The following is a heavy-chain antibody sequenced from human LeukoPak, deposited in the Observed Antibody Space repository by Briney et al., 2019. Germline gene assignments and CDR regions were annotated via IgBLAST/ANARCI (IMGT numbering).Heavy chain of an antibody. CDR3: ARVGPRLIKTTGNWFDP. CDR1: GGSISSYY. CDR2: IYYSGST. V-gene: IGHV4-59*01. Sequence: SETLSLTCTVSGGSISSYYWSWIRQPPGKGLEWIGYIYYSGSTNYNPSLKSRVTISVDTSKNQFSLKLSSVTAADTAVYYCARVGPRLIKTTGNWFDPWGQGTLVTVSS. J-gene: IGHJ5*02. D-gene: IGHD3-16*01.